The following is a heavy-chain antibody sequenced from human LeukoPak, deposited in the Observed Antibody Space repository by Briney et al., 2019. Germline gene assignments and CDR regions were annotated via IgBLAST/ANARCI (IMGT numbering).Heavy chain of an antibody. CDR2: IWYDGSDK. CDR3: TILAVASDFDY. CDR1: GFPFSTYG. J-gene: IGHJ4*02. V-gene: IGHV3-33*01. D-gene: IGHD6-19*01. Sequence: GRSLRLSCAVSGFPFSTYGMHWVRQAPGKGLEWVGIIWYDGSDKYYGDSVKGRFTISRDNSKNNLYLQMNSLRAEDTAVYYCTILAVASDFDYWGQGTLVTVSS.